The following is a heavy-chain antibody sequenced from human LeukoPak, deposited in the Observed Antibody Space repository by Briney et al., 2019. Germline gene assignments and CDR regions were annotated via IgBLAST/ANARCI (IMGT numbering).Heavy chain of an antibody. CDR3: AKDISSGYYFDDY. CDR1: GFTFSSYA. CDR2: ISGSGGST. D-gene: IGHD3-22*01. J-gene: IGHJ4*02. Sequence: GGSLRLSCAASGFTFSSYAMSWVRQAPGKGLEWVSAISGSGGSTYYADSVKGRFTISRDNSKNTLYLQMNSLRAEDAAVYYCAKDISSGYYFDDYWGQGTLVTVSS. V-gene: IGHV3-23*01.